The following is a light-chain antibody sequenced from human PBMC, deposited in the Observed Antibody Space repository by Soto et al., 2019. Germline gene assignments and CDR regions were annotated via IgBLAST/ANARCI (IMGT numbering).Light chain of an antibody. CDR2: EVS. CDR3: MKSIQLPIT. CDR1: HSLLHITGETF. Sequence: VVITQTPLSLSVAPGQPASISCKSRHSLLHITGETFLFWYLQKTGQPPQIXIYEVSNRFSGVPDRFSGSGSGTDLKLKISRVEAEDVGVYYCMKSIQLPITCGQGTRLEIK. V-gene: IGKV2D-29*01. J-gene: IGKJ5*01.